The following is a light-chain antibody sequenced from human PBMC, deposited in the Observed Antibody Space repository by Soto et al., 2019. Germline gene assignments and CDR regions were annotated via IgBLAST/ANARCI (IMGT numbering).Light chain of an antibody. CDR3: QQYNNWPLLT. V-gene: IGKV3-15*01. Sequence: EIVMTQSPATLSVSPGERATLSCRASQSVSSNLAWYQQKPGQAPGLLIYGASTRAAGIPARFSGRGSGTEFTLTVSSLQSEDFAVYYCQQYNNWPLLTFGGGTKVEIK. CDR2: GAS. J-gene: IGKJ4*01. CDR1: QSVSSN.